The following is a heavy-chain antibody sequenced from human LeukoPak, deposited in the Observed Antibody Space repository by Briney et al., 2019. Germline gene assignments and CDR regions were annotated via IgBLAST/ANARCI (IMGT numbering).Heavy chain of an antibody. V-gene: IGHV5-51*01. D-gene: IGHD2-2*01. CDR1: GYSFTSYW. CDR2: IYPGDSDT. CDR3: ARPIGYCSSTSCPRDAFDI. Sequence: GESLKISCKGSGYSFTSYWIGWVRQMPGKGLEWMGIIYPGDSDTRYSPSFQGQVTISADKSISTAYLQWSSLKASDTAMYYCARPIGYCSSTSCPRDAFDIWGQGTMVTVSS. J-gene: IGHJ3*02.